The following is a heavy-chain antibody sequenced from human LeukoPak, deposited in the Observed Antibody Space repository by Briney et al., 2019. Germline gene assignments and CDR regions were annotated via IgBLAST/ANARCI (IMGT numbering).Heavy chain of an antibody. D-gene: IGHD6-13*01. CDR1: GYSFTSYW. J-gene: IGHJ5*02. CDR3: ASGQQRNWFDP. Sequence: GESLKISCKGSGYSFTSYWIGWVRQMPGKGLEWMGIIYPGDSDTRYSPSFQGQVTISADKSISTAYLQWSSLRSEDTAVYYCASGQQRNWFDPWGQGTLVTVSS. V-gene: IGHV5-51*01. CDR2: IYPGDSDT.